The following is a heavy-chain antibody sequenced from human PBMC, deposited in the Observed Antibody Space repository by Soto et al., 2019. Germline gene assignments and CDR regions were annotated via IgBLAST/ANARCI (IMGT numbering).Heavy chain of an antibody. CDR3: XXXXXXXXXXXSYXDY. CDR2: IFWDDDT. J-gene: IGHJ4*02. CDR1: GVSLNTLGMG. Sequence: QITLKESGPPLVTPTQTLTLTCTFSGVSLNTLGMGVGWIRQPPGKALEWLAIIFWDDDTRYRPSLKDRLTITQGSSRNXXVLXXXXXXXXXXXXXXXXXXXXXXXXXXSYXDYWGLGTLVT. V-gene: IGHV2-5*02.